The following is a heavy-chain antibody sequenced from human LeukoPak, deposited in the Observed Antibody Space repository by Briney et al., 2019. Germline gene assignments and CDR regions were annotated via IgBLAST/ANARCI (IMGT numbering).Heavy chain of an antibody. Sequence: GGSLRLSCAAFGFTFSSYAMHWVRQAPGKGLEWVAVISYDGSNKYYADSVKGRFTISRDNSKNTLYLQMNSLRAEDTAVYYCARAVSYYSDYWGQGTLVTVSS. CDR3: ARAVSYYSDY. V-gene: IGHV3-30-3*01. J-gene: IGHJ4*02. CDR1: GFTFSSYA. CDR2: ISYDGSNK. D-gene: IGHD1-26*01.